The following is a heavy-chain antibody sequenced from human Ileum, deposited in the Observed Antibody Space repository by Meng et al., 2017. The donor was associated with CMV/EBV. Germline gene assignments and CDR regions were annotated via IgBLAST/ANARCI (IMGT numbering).Heavy chain of an antibody. Sequence: SETLSLTCSVSGGPINRYYWTWIRQPPGKGLEWIGYVYYNGNNSYNPSLKSRVTMSVDTSKNQFSLKLTSVTAADTGFYYCAREVALNRFSRRYFFDYWGQGILVTVSS. CDR2: VYYNGNN. CDR3: AREVALNRFSRRYFFDY. J-gene: IGHJ4*02. CDR1: GGPINRYY. D-gene: IGHD2-15*01. V-gene: IGHV4-59*01.